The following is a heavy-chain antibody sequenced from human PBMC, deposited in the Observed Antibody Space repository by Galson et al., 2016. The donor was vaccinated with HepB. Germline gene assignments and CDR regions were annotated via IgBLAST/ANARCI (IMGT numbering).Heavy chain of an antibody. CDR1: GFTFSSHD. CDR3: YSYGY. CDR2: IGTTGDT. J-gene: IGHJ4*02. D-gene: IGHD4-11*01. Sequence: SLRLSCAASGFTFSSHDVHWFRHATGKGLQWVSDIGTTGDTYYPDAVKGRFTISREDAKNPFYLQMNSMRAGDTVVYYCYSYGYWGQGTLVTVSS. V-gene: IGHV3-13*01.